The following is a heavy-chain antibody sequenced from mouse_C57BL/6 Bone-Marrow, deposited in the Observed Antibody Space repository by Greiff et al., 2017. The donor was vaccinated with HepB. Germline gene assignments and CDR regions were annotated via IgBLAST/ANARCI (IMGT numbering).Heavy chain of an antibody. D-gene: IGHD2-3*01. J-gene: IGHJ3*01. CDR1: GFTFSDYY. CDR2: ISNGGGST. Sequence: DVMLVESGGGLVQPGGSLKLSCAASGFTFSDYYMYWVRQTPEKRLEWVAYISNGGGSTYYPDTVKGRFTISRDNAKNTLYLQMSRLKSEDTAMYYCARRGDGYYVLFAYWGQGTLVTVSA. V-gene: IGHV5-12*01. CDR3: ARRGDGYYVLFAY.